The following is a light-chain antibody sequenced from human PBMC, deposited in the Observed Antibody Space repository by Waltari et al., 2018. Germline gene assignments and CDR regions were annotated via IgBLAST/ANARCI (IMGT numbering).Light chain of an antibody. V-gene: IGKV3-15*01. Sequence: EIVMAQSPASLSVSPGERATLSCRASQSVTTNVAWYQQKPGQPPRLLIYGASTRATDIPARFSGSGSGTEFTLTITSPQSEDVGVYYCHQYNDGPPFNFGQGTKLEIK. CDR2: GAS. CDR1: QSVTTN. CDR3: HQYNDGPPFN. J-gene: IGKJ2*01.